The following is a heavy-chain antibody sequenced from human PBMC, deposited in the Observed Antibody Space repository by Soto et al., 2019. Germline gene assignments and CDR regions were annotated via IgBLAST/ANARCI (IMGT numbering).Heavy chain of an antibody. J-gene: IGHJ4*02. CDR3: ARDQGPPATVVRGSFDY. D-gene: IGHD4-17*01. CDR2: ISYDGSNK. V-gene: IGHV3-30-3*01. CDR1: GFTSSSYA. Sequence: GGSLRLSCAASGFTSSSYAMHWVRQAPGKGLEWVAVISYDGSNKYYADSVKGRFTISRDNSKNTLYLQMNSLRAEDTAVYYCARDQGPPATVVRGSFDYWGQGTLVTVSS.